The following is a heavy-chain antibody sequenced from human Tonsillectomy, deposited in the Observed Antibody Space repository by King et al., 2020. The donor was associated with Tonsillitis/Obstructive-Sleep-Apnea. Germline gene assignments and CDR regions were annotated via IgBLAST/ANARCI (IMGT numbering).Heavy chain of an antibody. V-gene: IGHV2-26*01. Sequence: TLKESGPVLVKPTETLTLTCTVSGFSLSNARMGVSWIRQPPGKALEWLARIFWNDEKSYSTSLKSRLTISKDTSKSQVVLTMTNMDPVDTATYYCARGTAVVYYYYYYMDVWGKGTTVTVSS. CDR3: ARGTAVVYYYYYYMDV. CDR1: GFSLSNARMG. CDR2: IFWNDEK. D-gene: IGHD5-18*01. J-gene: IGHJ6*03.